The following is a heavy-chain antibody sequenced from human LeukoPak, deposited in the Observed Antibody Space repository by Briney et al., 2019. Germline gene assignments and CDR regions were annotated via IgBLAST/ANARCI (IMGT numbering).Heavy chain of an antibody. Sequence: SETLSLTCAVYGGSFSGYYWSWIRQPPGKGLEWIGEINHSGSTNYSPSLKSRVTISVDTSKNQFSLKLSSVTAADTAVYYCARHPGRGYSYVYLDYWGQGTLVTVSS. D-gene: IGHD5-18*01. J-gene: IGHJ4*02. CDR1: GGSFSGYY. CDR3: ARHPGRGYSYVYLDY. V-gene: IGHV4-34*01. CDR2: INHSGST.